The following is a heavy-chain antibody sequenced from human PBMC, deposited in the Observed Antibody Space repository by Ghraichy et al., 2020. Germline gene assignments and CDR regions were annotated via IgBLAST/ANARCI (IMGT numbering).Heavy chain of an antibody. CDR3: AKQGHPFDGSARGSFDV. J-gene: IGHJ4*02. D-gene: IGHD3-22*01. V-gene: IGHV3-23*01. Sequence: GGSLRLSCAASGFTFSSCAMSWVRQAPGKGLEWVSTISDGGGGTYYADSVKGRFTISRDNSKKTLYLQMNSLRAEDTAVYHCAKQGHPFDGSARGSFDVWGRGILVSVSS. CDR1: GFTFSSCA. CDR2: ISDGGGGT.